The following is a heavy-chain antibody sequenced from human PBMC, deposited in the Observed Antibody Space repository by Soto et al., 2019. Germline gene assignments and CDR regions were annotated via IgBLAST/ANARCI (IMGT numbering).Heavy chain of an antibody. D-gene: IGHD3-3*01. CDR2: IYYSGST. Sequence: QVQLQESGPGLVKPSETLSLTCTVSGGSISSYYWSWIRQPPGKGLEWIGYIYYSGSTNYNPSLKSRVTISVDTSKNQFSLKLSSVTAADTAVYYCARWYYDFWSGWGNWFDPWGQGTLVTVSS. J-gene: IGHJ5*02. CDR1: GGSISSYY. V-gene: IGHV4-59*01. CDR3: ARWYYDFWSGWGNWFDP.